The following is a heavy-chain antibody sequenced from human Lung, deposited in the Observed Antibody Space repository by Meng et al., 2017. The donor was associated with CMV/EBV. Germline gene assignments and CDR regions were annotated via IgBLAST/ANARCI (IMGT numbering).Heavy chain of an antibody. CDR3: ARPLYGDYEGDAFAI. CDR2: ITRRSDYI. J-gene: IGHJ3*02. Sequence: GGSLRLXXTASGFTFDSYGMNWVRQAPGKGLEWVSCITRRSDYIRYADSVKGRFTISRDNARNSLYLQMNSLRADDTAVYYCARPLYGDYEGDAFAIWGTWTXVPVAS. CDR1: GFTFDSYG. V-gene: IGHV3-21*01. D-gene: IGHD4-17*01.